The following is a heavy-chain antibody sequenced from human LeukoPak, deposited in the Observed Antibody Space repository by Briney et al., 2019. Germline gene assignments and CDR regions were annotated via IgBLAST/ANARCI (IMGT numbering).Heavy chain of an antibody. V-gene: IGHV3-21*04. J-gene: IGHJ4*02. Sequence: PGGSLRLSCAASGFTFSSYSMNWVRQAPGKGLEWVSSISSSSSYIYYADSVKGRFTISRDNAKNSLYLQMNSLRAEDTAVYYCARQPTIAAAGFRFDYWGQGTLVTVSS. CDR3: ARQPTIAAAGFRFDY. CDR1: GFTFSSYS. D-gene: IGHD6-13*01. CDR2: ISSSSSYI.